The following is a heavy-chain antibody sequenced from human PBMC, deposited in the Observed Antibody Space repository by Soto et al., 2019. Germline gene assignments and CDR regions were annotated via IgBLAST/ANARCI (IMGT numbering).Heavy chain of an antibody. CDR3: ARERTTVKGYYYGMDV. Sequence: ASVKVSCKASGGTFSSYAISWVRQAPGQGLEWMGGIIPIFGTANYAQKFQGRVTITADESTSTAYMELSSLRSEDTAVYYCARERTTVKGYYYGMDVWGQGTTVTVSS. V-gene: IGHV1-69*13. J-gene: IGHJ6*02. CDR1: GGTFSSYA. D-gene: IGHD4-17*01. CDR2: IIPIFGTA.